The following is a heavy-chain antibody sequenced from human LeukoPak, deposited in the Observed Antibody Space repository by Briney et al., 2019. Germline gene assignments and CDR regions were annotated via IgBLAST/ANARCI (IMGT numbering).Heavy chain of an antibody. CDR3: ARARVGSYFDY. Sequence: SETLSLTCAVYGGSFSGYYWSWIRQPPGKGLEWIGEINHSGSTNYNPSLKSRVTISVDASKNQFSLKRSSVTAADTAVYYCARARVGSYFDYGGQGTLVTVS. D-gene: IGHD2-15*01. CDR1: GGSFSGYY. V-gene: IGHV4-34*01. J-gene: IGHJ4*02. CDR2: INHSGST.